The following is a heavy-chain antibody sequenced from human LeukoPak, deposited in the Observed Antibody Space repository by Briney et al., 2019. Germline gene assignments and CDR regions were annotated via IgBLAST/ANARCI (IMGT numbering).Heavy chain of an antibody. CDR3: ARGLDSSGYYDYYYYYMDV. J-gene: IGHJ6*03. CDR1: GGTFSSYA. V-gene: IGHV1-69*05. D-gene: IGHD3-22*01. CDR2: IIPIFGTA. Sequence: SVKVSCKASGGTFSSYAISWVRQAPGQGLEWMGGIIPIFGTANYAQKFQGRVTITTDESTSTAYMELSSLRSEDTAVYYCARGLDSSGYYDYYYYYMDVWGKGTTVTVSS.